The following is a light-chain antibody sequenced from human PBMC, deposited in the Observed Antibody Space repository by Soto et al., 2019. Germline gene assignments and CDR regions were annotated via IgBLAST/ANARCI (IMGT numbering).Light chain of an antibody. J-gene: IGKJ5*01. V-gene: IGKV3D-15*01. Sequence: IVLTQSPATLSSFPGDRVTLSCRASQAVNTRLAWYQHKPGQAPRLLIYLASNRAAGVPARFSGSGSGTEFTLTISSLQSEDFAVYYCQQYNNWPPITFGQGTRLEI. CDR3: QQYNNWPPIT. CDR2: LAS. CDR1: QAVNTR.